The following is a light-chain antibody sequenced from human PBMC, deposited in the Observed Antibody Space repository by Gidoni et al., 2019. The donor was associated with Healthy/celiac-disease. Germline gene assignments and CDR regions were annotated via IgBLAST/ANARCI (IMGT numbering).Light chain of an antibody. CDR2: KAS. Sequence: DIQMTQSPSTLSASVGDRVTITCRASQSISSWLAWYQQKPGKAPKLLIYKASSLESGVPSRFSGSGSGTEFTLTISSLQPDDFATYYCQQYNSFALTFGGGTKVEIK. J-gene: IGKJ4*01. CDR3: QQYNSFALT. V-gene: IGKV1-5*03. CDR1: QSISSW.